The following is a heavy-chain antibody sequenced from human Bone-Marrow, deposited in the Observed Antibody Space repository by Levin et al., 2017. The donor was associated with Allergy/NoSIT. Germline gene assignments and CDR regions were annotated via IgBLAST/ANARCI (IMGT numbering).Heavy chain of an antibody. CDR3: AKDGPGGGYSGYDYIPFDY. CDR1: GFTFSTYA. D-gene: IGHD5-12*01. CDR2: ISGGAEKT. V-gene: IGHV3-23*01. J-gene: IGHJ4*02. Sequence: QPGGSLRLSCAASGFTFSTYAMSWVRQAPGKGLEWVSAISGGAEKTYYPDSVKGRFTISRDNSKNTLYLQMNSLRAEDTALYYCAKDGPGGGYSGYDYIPFDYWGQGTLVTVSS.